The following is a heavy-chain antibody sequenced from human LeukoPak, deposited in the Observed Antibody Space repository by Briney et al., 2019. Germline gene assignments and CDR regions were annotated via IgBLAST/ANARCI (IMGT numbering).Heavy chain of an antibody. CDR2: IRFDGRDE. CDR1: GFTFRNFG. CDR3: AKDIAVAAFYYFDY. Sequence: GGSLRLSCAASGFTFRNFGMHWVRQAPGKGLEWVAFIRFDGRDEYYVDSLKGRFTISRDNSKNTVYLQMNSLRAEDTALYYCAKDIAVAAFYYFDYWGQGTLVTVSS. V-gene: IGHV3-30*02. J-gene: IGHJ4*02. D-gene: IGHD6-19*01.